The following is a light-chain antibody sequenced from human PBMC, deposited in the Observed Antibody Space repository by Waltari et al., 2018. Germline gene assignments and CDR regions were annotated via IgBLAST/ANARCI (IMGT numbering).Light chain of an antibody. Sequence: QPALTQPASVAGSPGQAIPISGAGTSSDVGSYNRVSWYQQHPGKAPKLMIYEGSKRPSGVSNRFSGSKSGNTASLTISGLQAEDEADYYCCSYAGSSTFAVFGGGTKLTVL. J-gene: IGLJ3*02. CDR1: SSDVGSYNR. CDR3: CSYAGSSTFAV. V-gene: IGLV2-23*03. CDR2: EGS.